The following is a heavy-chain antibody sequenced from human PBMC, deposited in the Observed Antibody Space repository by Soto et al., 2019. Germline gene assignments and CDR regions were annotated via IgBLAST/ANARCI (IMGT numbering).Heavy chain of an antibody. CDR3: ARDTNSLDP. CDR2: IFYTGDT. J-gene: IGHJ5*02. V-gene: IGHV4-38-2*02. D-gene: IGHD1-26*01. Sequence: SETLSLTCSVSNYSITSGFFWGWIRQPPGKGLEWIGSIFYTGDTYYNPSLKSRVAMSVDTSRNRFSLKLTSLTAADTAVYYCARDTNSLDPWGQGTLVTVSS. CDR1: NYSITSGFF.